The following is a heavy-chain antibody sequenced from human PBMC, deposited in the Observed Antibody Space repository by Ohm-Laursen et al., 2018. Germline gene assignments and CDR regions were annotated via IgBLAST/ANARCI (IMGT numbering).Heavy chain of an antibody. V-gene: IGHV1-2*02. D-gene: IGHD5-24*01. CDR1: GYTFSAYY. Sequence: GSSVKVSCKASGYTFSAYYIFWVRQAPGQGLECMGWINANTGDTKNVQKFQGRVTMTRDTSISTAYMELISLRSDDTAVYYCARKVSMATITYFDYWGQGTQVTVSS. CDR2: INANTGDT. J-gene: IGHJ4*02. CDR3: ARKVSMATITYFDY.